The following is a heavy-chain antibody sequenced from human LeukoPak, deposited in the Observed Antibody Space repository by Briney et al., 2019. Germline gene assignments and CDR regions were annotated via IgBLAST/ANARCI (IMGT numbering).Heavy chain of an antibody. CDR2: IRSKAYGGTT. CDR3: NRGGGGYLELGDNYYYMDV. J-gene: IGHJ6*03. Sequence: GGSLRLSCTASGFTFGDYAMSWFRQAPGKGLEWISFIRSKAYGGTTEYAASVRRRFTISRDDSKSIAYLQMNSLKTEDTAVYYCNRGGGGYLELGDNYYYMDVWGKGTTVTVSS. CDR1: GFTFGDYA. V-gene: IGHV3-49*03. D-gene: IGHD3-3*01.